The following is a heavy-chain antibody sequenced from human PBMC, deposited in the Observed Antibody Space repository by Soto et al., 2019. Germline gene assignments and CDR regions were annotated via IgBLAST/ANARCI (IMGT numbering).Heavy chain of an antibody. CDR3: ARVGLELRDAFDI. J-gene: IGHJ3*02. D-gene: IGHD1-7*01. CDR2: ISSSGSTI. V-gene: IGHV3-48*03. Sequence: GGSLRLSCAASGFTFSSYEMNWVRQAPGKGLEWVSYISSSGSTIYYADSVKGRFTISRDNAKNSLYLQMNSLRAEDTAVYYCARVGLELRDAFDIWGQGTMVTVSS. CDR1: GFTFSSYE.